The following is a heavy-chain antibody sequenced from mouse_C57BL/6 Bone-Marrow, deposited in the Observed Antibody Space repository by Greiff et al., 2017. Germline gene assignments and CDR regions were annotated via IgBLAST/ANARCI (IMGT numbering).Heavy chain of an antibody. Sequence: QVQLQQSGAELARPGASVKLSCKASGYTFTSYGISWVKQRTGQGLEWIGEIYPRSGNTYYNEKFKGKATLTADKSSSTAYMELRSLTSEDSAVYFCARWLLGDYWGQGTTRTVSS. D-gene: IGHD2-3*01. CDR2: IYPRSGNT. CDR3: ARWLLGDY. J-gene: IGHJ2*01. V-gene: IGHV1-81*01. CDR1: GYTFTSYG.